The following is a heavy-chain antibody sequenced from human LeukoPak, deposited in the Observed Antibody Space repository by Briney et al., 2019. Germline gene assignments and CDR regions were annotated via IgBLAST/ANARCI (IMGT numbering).Heavy chain of an antibody. CDR1: GGSISSYY. Sequence: SETLSLTCTVSGGSISSYYWSWIRQPPGKGLEWIGEINHSGSTNYNPSLKSRVTISVDTSKNQFSLKLSSVTAADTAVYCCASCSSTSCLYYYYGMDVWGQGTTVTVSS. D-gene: IGHD2-2*01. V-gene: IGHV4-34*01. CDR2: INHSGST. CDR3: ASCSSTSCLYYYYGMDV. J-gene: IGHJ6*02.